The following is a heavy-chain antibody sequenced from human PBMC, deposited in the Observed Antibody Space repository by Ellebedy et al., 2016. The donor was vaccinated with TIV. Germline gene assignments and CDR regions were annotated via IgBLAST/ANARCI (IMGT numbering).Heavy chain of an antibody. CDR1: GFTFSSYT. J-gene: IGHJ2*01. Sequence: GGSLRLXXAASGFTFSSYTMSWVRQAPGKGLEWVSAIGASGGDTYYADSVKGRFAISRDNSKNTLYLQINSLRAEDTAVHYCAKAYGDSANWYFDLWGRGTLITVSS. CDR3: AKAYGDSANWYFDL. CDR2: IGASGGDT. V-gene: IGHV3-23*01. D-gene: IGHD4-17*01.